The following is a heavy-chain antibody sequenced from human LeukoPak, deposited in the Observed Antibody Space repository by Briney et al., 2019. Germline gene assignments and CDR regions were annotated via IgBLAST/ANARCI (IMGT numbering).Heavy chain of an antibody. V-gene: IGHV3-23*01. Sequence: GGSLRLSCAVSGITLSNYGMSWVRKAPGKGLEWVAGMSGSGGGTNYADSVKGRFTVSRDNSKNTLYLQMKSLRAEDTAVYFCAKRGVVIRVILVGFYKEAYYFDSWGQGALVTVFS. J-gene: IGHJ4*02. CDR1: GITLSNYG. D-gene: IGHD3-22*01. CDR2: MSGSGGGT. CDR3: AKRGVVIRVILVGFYKEAYYFDS.